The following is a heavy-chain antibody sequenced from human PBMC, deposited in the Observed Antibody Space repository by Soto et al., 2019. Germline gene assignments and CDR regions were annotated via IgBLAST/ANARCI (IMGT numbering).Heavy chain of an antibody. Sequence: QVQLVESGGGVVQPGRSLRLSCAASGFTFSSYGMHWVRQAPGKGLEWVAVISYDGSNKYYADSVKGRFTISRDNSKNTLYLQMDRVIAEGTAVYYCAKGPAILLVPAAMNYFYGMDVWGQGTTVTVSS. CDR2: ISYDGSNK. D-gene: IGHD2-2*01. J-gene: IGHJ6*02. V-gene: IGHV3-30*18. CDR1: GFTFSSYG. CDR3: AKGPAILLVPAAMNYFYGMDV.